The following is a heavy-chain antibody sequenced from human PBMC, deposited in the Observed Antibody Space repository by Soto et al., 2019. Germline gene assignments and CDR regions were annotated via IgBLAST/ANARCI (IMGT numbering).Heavy chain of an antibody. Sequence: PGGSLRLSCAASGFTFSNYAMHWVRQAPGKGLEWVSGIGDTGGDSYYADPMDGRFTVSRDNSKNTLYLQINSLRAEDTAIYYCVRDLYRSATMPCLDHWGQGALVTVSS. D-gene: IGHD1-1*01. V-gene: IGHV3-23*01. CDR1: GFTFSNYA. J-gene: IGHJ4*02. CDR2: IGDTGGDS. CDR3: VRDLYRSATMPCLDH.